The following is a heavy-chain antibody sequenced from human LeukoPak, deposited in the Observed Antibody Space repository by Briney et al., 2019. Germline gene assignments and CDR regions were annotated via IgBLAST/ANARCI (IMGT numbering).Heavy chain of an antibody. CDR3: AREVATIDY. CDR2: INTDGSNT. D-gene: IGHD5-24*01. Sequence: PGGSLRLSCAASGFTFSNSWMHWVRQAPGKGLVWVARINTDGSNTRYAGSVQGRFTISRDNAKNTLYLQMNGLRAEDTAVYYCAREVATIDYWGQGTLVTVSS. V-gene: IGHV3-74*01. J-gene: IGHJ4*02. CDR1: GFTFSNSW.